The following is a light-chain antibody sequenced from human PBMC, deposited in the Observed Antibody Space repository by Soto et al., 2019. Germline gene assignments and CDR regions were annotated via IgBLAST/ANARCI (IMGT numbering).Light chain of an antibody. V-gene: IGKV3-20*01. CDR3: QHYDSSPRT. Sequence: EIVLTQSPGTLSLSPGERATLSCRASQSVSSGHLAWYQQKPGQAPRLLIYGASTRATGIPDRFTGGGSGTDFTLTISRLEPEDFAVYYCQHYDSSPRTFGRGTKVDIK. CDR2: GAS. J-gene: IGKJ1*01. CDR1: QSVSSGH.